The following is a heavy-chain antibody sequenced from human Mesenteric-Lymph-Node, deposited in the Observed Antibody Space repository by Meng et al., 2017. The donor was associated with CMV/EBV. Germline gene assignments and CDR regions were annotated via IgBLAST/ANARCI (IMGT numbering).Heavy chain of an antibody. CDR3: AGGIAAAGSRWFDP. D-gene: IGHD6-13*01. J-gene: IGHJ5*02. CDR1: GGTFSSYT. V-gene: IGHV1-69*02. Sequence: QVHLVQSGAEVKKPGSSVKVSCKASGGTFSSYTISWVRQAPGQGLEWMGRIIPILGIANYAQKFQGRVTITAGKSTSTAYMELSSLRSEDTAVYYCAGGIAAAGSRWFDPWGQGTLVTVSS. CDR2: IIPILGIA.